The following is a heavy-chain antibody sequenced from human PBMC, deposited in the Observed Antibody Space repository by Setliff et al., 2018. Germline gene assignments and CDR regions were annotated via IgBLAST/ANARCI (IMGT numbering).Heavy chain of an antibody. D-gene: IGHD2-21*01. Sequence: ESGPTLVNPTQTLTLTCTFSGFSLSTSLVGVGWIRQPPGKALEWLALIYWNDEKRYSPSLKSRLTITKDTSKNQVVLTMTNMDPVDTATYYCAHIAGGGNSPRHDYWGQGTTVTVSS. CDR1: GFSLSTSLVG. V-gene: IGHV2-5*01. J-gene: IGHJ4*02. CDR3: AHIAGGGNSPRHDY. CDR2: IYWNDEK.